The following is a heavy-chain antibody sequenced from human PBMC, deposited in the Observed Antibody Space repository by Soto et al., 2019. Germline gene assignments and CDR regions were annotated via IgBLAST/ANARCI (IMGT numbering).Heavy chain of an antibody. CDR1: GFTVSSNY. J-gene: IGHJ4*02. CDR3: ARDRGGWSGLLDY. Sequence: EVQLVQSGGGLIQPGESLRLSCSAPGFTVSSNYITWVRQAPGKGLEWVSIIYSGGNTYYADSVEGRFTVSRDNSKNTVYLQMNNLRADDTAVYYCARDRGGWSGLLDYWGQGTLVTVSS. V-gene: IGHV3-53*01. CDR2: IYSGGNT. D-gene: IGHD3-3*01.